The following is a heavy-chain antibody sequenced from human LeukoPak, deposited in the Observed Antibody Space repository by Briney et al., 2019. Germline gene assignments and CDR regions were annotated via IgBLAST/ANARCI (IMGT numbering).Heavy chain of an antibody. Sequence: GGSLRLSCAASGFTFSSYWMSWVRQAPGKGLEWVANIKQDGSEKYYVDSVKGRFTISRDNAKNSLYLQMNSLRAEDTAVYYCARESMIEVVITHYYYYYYMDVWGKGTTVTVSS. CDR2: IKQDGSEK. D-gene: IGHD3-22*01. CDR1: GFTFSSYW. CDR3: ARESMIEVVITHYYYYYYMDV. J-gene: IGHJ6*03. V-gene: IGHV3-7*01.